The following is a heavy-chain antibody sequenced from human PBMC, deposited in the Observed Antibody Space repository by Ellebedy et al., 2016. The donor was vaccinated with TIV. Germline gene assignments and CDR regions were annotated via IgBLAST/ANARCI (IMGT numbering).Heavy chain of an antibody. Sequence: AASVKVSCKASGYTFTSYYMHWVRQAPGPGLEWMGVIDPSGGSTDYAQKFQGRVTMTRDTSTSTVYMELSSLRSDDTAVYYCARDRIVGSSSPYYNGMDVWGQGTTVTVSS. CDR1: GYTFTSYY. J-gene: IGHJ6*02. V-gene: IGHV1-46*01. CDR2: IDPSGGST. CDR3: ARDRIVGSSSPYYNGMDV. D-gene: IGHD1-26*01.